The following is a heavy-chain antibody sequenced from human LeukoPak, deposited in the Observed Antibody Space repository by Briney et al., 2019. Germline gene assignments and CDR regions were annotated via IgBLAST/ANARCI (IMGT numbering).Heavy chain of an antibody. Sequence: SETLSLTCTVSGYSISSGYYWGWIRQPPGKGLEWIGSIYHSGSTYYNPSLKSRVTISVDTSKNQFSLKLSSVTAADTAVYYCARRLGRKFGERFYYYHYLDVWGKGTTVTISS. J-gene: IGHJ6*03. D-gene: IGHD3-10*01. CDR2: IYHSGST. V-gene: IGHV4-38-2*02. CDR1: GYSISSGYY. CDR3: ARRLGRKFGERFYYYHYLDV.